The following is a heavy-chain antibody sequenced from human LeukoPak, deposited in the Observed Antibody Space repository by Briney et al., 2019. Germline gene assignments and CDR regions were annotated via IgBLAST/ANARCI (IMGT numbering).Heavy chain of an antibody. CDR2: ISGSGGGT. CDR1: GLTFSNYV. V-gene: IGHV3-23*01. D-gene: IGHD1-26*01. CDR3: ARIWGSGEWDLLRGAFDY. J-gene: IGHJ4*02. Sequence: GGSLRLSCAASGLTFSNYVMSWVRQAPGKGLEWVSAISGSGGGTYYVDSVKGRFTISRDDSKNTLFLQMSSLRAEDTAVYYCARIWGSGEWDLLRGAFDYWGQGTLVTVSS.